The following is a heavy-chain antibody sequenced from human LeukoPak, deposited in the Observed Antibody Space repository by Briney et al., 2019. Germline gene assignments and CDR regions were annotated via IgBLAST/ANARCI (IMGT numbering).Heavy chain of an antibody. CDR1: GFTFRSYA. Sequence: GGSLRLSCAASGFTFRSYAMSWVRQAPGKGLEWVSGTSGSGRSTNYADPVKGRFIISRDNSKNTLYLQMNSLRAEDTAVYYCARDPVKDYGDYGAEFDYWGQGTLVTVSS. J-gene: IGHJ4*02. CDR2: TSGSGRST. V-gene: IGHV3-23*01. CDR3: ARDPVKDYGDYGAEFDY. D-gene: IGHD4-17*01.